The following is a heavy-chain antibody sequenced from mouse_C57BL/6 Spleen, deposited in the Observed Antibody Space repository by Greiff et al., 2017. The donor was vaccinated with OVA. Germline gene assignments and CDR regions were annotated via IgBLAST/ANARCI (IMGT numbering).Heavy chain of an antibody. D-gene: IGHD1-1*01. CDR3: ARIYYGSSD. CDR2: ISSGSSTI. CDR1: GFTFSDYG. Sequence: DVKLVESGGGLVKPGGSLKLSCAASGFTFSDYGMHWVRQAPGKGLEWVAYISSGSSTITYADTVKGRFTISRDNAKNTLFLQMTSLRSEDTAMYYCARIYYGSSDWGQGTTLTVSS. J-gene: IGHJ2*01. V-gene: IGHV5-17*01.